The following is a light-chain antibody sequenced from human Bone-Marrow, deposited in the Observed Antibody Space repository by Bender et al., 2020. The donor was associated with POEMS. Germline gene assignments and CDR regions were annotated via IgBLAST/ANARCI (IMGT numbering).Light chain of an antibody. Sequence: QSALTQPASVSGSPGQSITISCTGTSTDVGGYNHVSWYQHHPGKAPKLMIYDVSNRPSGVSNRFSGSKSGDTASLTISGLQAEDEADYYCSSYTSSYTYVFGTGTKVTVL. V-gene: IGLV2-14*03. CDR1: STDVGGYNH. J-gene: IGLJ1*01. CDR2: DVS. CDR3: SSYTSSYTYV.